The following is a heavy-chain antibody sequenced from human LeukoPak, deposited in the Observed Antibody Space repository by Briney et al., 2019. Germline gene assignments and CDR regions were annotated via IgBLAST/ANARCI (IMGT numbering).Heavy chain of an antibody. V-gene: IGHV3-30*04. D-gene: IGHD3-22*01. Sequence: GGTLRFSCAASGFTFSSYAMHWVRQAPGKGLEWGAVISYDGSNKYYADSVKGRFTISRDNSKNTLYLQMNSLRAEDTAVYYCARGRGVVISAFDIWGQGTMVTVSS. CDR1: GFTFSSYA. CDR3: ARGRGVVISAFDI. J-gene: IGHJ3*02. CDR2: ISYDGSNK.